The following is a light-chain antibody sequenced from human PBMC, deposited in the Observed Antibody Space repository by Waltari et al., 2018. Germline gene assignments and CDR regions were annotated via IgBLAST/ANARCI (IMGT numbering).Light chain of an antibody. CDR2: GAS. CDR3: QQYGSSPPP. V-gene: IGKV3-20*01. CDR1: QSVSSSY. Sequence: EIVLTQSPGTLSVSPGERATLSCRASQSVSSSYLAWYQQKPGQAPRLLIYGASSRATGIPDRFSGSGSGTDFTLTISRLEPEDFAVYYCQQYGSSPPPFGGGTKVEIK. J-gene: IGKJ4*01.